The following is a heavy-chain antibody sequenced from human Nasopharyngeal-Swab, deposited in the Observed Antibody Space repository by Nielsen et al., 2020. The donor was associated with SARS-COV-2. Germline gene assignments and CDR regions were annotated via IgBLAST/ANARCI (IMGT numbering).Heavy chain of an antibody. Sequence: GESLKISCAASGFTFSSYAMSWVRQAPGKGLEWVSIISGSGDTTYYADSVNDRFTISRDNSKNTLYLQMNSLRVEDTAVYYCAKAPYFRGLDVWGQGTTVTVSS. J-gene: IGHJ6*02. CDR2: ISGSGDTT. V-gene: IGHV3-23*01. CDR1: GFTFSSYA. CDR3: AKAPYFRGLDV. D-gene: IGHD3-10*02.